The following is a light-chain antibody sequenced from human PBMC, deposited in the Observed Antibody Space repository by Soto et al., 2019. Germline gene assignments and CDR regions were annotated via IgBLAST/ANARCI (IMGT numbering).Light chain of an antibody. J-gene: IGKJ5*01. Sequence: IVLTQFPATLSLSPGESATLSCRASQSIRYFLAWYQHKPGRAPRLLIFDASNRATGTPASFSCSGSGTDFTLTISSLEPEDFAVYYCHQRSICPPVTFGQGTRLE. CDR3: HQRSICPPVT. CDR2: DAS. V-gene: IGKV3-11*01. CDR1: QSIRYF.